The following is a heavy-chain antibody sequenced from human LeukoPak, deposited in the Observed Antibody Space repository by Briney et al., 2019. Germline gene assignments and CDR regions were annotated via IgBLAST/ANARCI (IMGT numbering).Heavy chain of an antibody. CDR2: IHYRGTT. CDR1: GHSLTTDDSL. D-gene: IGHD1-1*01. Sequence: SETLSLTCTVSGHSLTTDDSLWRWVRQFPGKGVEWIGYIHYRGTTNYNPSLKSPLSMSIDMSKDQFSLTLTSVTAADTAIYYCARNGYINAAFDIWGEGIVVTASS. V-gene: IGHV4-31*01. J-gene: IGHJ3*02. CDR3: ARNGYINAAFDI.